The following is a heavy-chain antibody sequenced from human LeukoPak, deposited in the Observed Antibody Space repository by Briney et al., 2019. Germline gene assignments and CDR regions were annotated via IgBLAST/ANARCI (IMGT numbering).Heavy chain of an antibody. V-gene: IGHV4-39*07. CDR2: IYYSGST. CDR3: ATLRFSRFDP. CDR1: DVSVTTRDSY. J-gene: IGHJ5*02. D-gene: IGHD3-3*01. Sequence: SETLSLTCTVSDVSVTTRDSYWGWIRQPPGKGLEWIGSIYYSGSTYYNPSLKSRVTISVDTSKNQFSLKLSSVTAADTAVYYCATLRFSRFDPWGQGTLVTVSS.